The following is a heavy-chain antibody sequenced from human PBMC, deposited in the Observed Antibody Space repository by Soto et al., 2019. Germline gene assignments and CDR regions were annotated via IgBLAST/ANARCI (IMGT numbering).Heavy chain of an antibody. CDR3: ARLCKAAAGTCYYYGMDV. CDR1: GGTISSGGYY. V-gene: IGHV4-31*03. J-gene: IGHJ6*02. D-gene: IGHD6-13*01. Sequence: SETLSLTCTVSGGTISSGGYYWSWIRQNKGKGQERIGYIYYSGSTYYNPSLKSRVTISVDTSKNQFSLKLSSVTAADTAVFYFARLCKAAAGTCYYYGMDVWGQGTTVTVSS. CDR2: IYYSGST.